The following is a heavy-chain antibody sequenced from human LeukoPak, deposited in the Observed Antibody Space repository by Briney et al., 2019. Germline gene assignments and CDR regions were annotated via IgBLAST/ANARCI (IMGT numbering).Heavy chain of an antibody. CDR2: INHSGST. D-gene: IGHD3-16*02. Sequence: SETLSLTCAVYGGSFSGYYWSWIRQPPGKGLEWIGEINHSGSTNYNPSLKSRVTISVDTSKNQFSLKLSSATAADTAVYYCARERLQPYDYIWGSYRYTGHDAFDIWGQGTMVTVSS. CDR3: ARERLQPYDYIWGSYRYTGHDAFDI. CDR1: GGSFSGYY. J-gene: IGHJ3*02. V-gene: IGHV4-34*01.